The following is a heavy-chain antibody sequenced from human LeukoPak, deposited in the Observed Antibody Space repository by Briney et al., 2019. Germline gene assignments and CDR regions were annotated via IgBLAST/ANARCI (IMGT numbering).Heavy chain of an antibody. CDR1: GYALTNYS. V-gene: IGHV1-46*01. D-gene: IGHD6-19*01. Sequence: ASVKVSCKASGYALTNYSMHWVRQAPGQGLEWMGIINPSGGSTSYAQKFQGRVTMTRDTSTSTLYMELSSLRSEDTAVYYCVGGSGWTDAFDIWGQGTMVTVSS. CDR2: INPSGGST. CDR3: VGGSGWTDAFDI. J-gene: IGHJ3*02.